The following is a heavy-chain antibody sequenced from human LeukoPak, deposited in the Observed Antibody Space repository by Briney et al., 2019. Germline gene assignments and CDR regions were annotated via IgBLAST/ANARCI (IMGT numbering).Heavy chain of an antibody. CDR2: ISGSGGST. D-gene: IGHD4-23*01. CDR1: RFIVSNHY. CDR3: ARHVSGRWELFFDS. J-gene: IGHJ4*02. V-gene: IGHV3-23*01. Sequence: GGSLRLSCEASRFIVSNHYMSWVRQAPGKGPEWVSAISGSGGSTYYADSVKGRFTISRDNSKNTLYLQMNSLRAEDTAVYYCARHVSGRWELFFDSWGQGALVTVSS.